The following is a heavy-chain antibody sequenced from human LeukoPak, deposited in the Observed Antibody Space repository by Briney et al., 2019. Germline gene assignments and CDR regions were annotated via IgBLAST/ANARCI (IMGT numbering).Heavy chain of an antibody. V-gene: IGHV4-59*01. CDR2: IYYSGST. J-gene: IGHJ4*02. Sequence: SETLSLTCTVSGGSISSYYWSWIRQPPGKGLEWIGYIYYSGSTNYNPSLKSRVTISVDTSKNQFSLKLSSVTAADTAVYYCARDRDYYGSGSYFDYGGQGTLVTVSS. D-gene: IGHD3-10*01. CDR3: ARDRDYYGSGSYFDY. CDR1: GGSISSYY.